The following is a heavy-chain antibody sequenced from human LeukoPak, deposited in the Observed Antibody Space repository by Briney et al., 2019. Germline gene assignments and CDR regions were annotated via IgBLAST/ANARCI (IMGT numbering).Heavy chain of an antibody. J-gene: IGHJ3*02. CDR2: ISSSGSTI. Sequence: PGGSPRLSCAASGFTFSSYEMNWVRQAPGKGLEWVSYISSSGSTIYYADSVKGRFTISRDNAKNSLYLQMNSLRAEDTAVYYCARDWTGAFDIWGQGTMVTVSS. CDR1: GFTFSSYE. CDR3: ARDWTGAFDI. D-gene: IGHD3/OR15-3a*01. V-gene: IGHV3-48*03.